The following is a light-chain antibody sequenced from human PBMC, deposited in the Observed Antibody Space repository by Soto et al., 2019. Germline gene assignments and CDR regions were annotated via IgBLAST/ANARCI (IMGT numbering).Light chain of an antibody. CDR1: SSNIGARYD. CDR3: QSYDSSLSGTVV. J-gene: IGLJ2*01. Sequence: QSVLTQPPSVSGAPGQRVTISFTGSSSNIGARYDVHWYQQLPGTAPKLLIYGNSNRPSGVPDRFSGSKSDTSASLAITGLQAEDEADYYCQSYDSSLSGTVVFGGGTKLTVL. V-gene: IGLV1-40*01. CDR2: GNS.